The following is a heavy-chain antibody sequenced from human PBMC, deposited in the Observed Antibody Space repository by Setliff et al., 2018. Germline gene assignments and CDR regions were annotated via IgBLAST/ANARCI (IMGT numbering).Heavy chain of an antibody. CDR1: GYTFTGYY. Sequence: ASVKVSCKASGYTFTGYYMHWVRQAPGQGLEWMGWINPNSGGTNYAQKFQGRVTRTRDTSISTAYMELSRLRSDDTAVDDCARRVGANSDAFDIWGQGTTVTVSS. CDR2: INPNSGGT. D-gene: IGHD1-26*01. J-gene: IGHJ3*02. CDR3: ARRVGANSDAFDI. V-gene: IGHV1-2*02.